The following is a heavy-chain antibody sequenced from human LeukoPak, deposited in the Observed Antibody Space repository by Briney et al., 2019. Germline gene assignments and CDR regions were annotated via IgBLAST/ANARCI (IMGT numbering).Heavy chain of an antibody. V-gene: IGHV1-18*01. CDR3: ARLGGRITIFGVVTYDAFDI. D-gene: IGHD3-3*01. J-gene: IGHJ3*02. CDR1: GYTFTSYG. CDR2: ISAYNGST. Sequence: ASVKVSCKASGYTFTSYGISWVRQAPGQGLEWMGWISAYNGSTNYAQKLQGRVTMTTDTSISTAYMELSSLRSEDTAVYYCARLGGRITIFGVVTYDAFDIWGQGTMVTVSS.